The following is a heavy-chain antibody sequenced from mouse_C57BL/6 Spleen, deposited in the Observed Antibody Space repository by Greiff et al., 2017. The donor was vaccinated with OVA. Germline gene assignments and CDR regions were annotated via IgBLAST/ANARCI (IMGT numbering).Heavy chain of an antibody. V-gene: IGHV1-82*01. J-gene: IGHJ4*01. D-gene: IGHD1-1*01. Sequence: VQRVESGPELVKPGASVKISCKASGYAFSSSWMNWVKQRPGKGLEWIGRIYPGDGDTNYNGKFKGKATLTADKSSSTAYMQLSSLTSEDSAVYFCAREAGSSYYYAMDHWGQGTSVTVSS. CDR1: GYAFSSSW. CDR3: AREAGSSYYYAMDH. CDR2: IYPGDGDT.